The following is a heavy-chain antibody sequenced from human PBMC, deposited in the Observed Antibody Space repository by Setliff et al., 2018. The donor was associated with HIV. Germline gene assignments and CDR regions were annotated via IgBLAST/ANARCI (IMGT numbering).Heavy chain of an antibody. V-gene: IGHV4-34*12. CDR3: ARGHDRQFPYSKIRGVRKYYFDS. CDR1: GTSFNDYF. Sequence: KPSETLSLTCAVYGTSFNDYFWTWIRQSPGKGLQWIGEIIHVGSTKYNSPFKSRATISVDTSKNQFSLKLNSVTAAGTAVYYCARGHDRQFPYSKIRGVRKYYFDSWSQGTGVTVS. CDR2: IIHVGST. J-gene: IGHJ4*02. D-gene: IGHD3-10*01.